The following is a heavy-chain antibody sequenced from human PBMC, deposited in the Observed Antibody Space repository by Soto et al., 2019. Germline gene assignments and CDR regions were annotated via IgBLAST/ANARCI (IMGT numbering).Heavy chain of an antibody. CDR3: TTEHFDRLGAGYYFDY. Sequence: PGGYLRLSCAASGFTFSTSWRSWVLQAPGKGLEWVGRIKSKTDGGTTDYAAPVKGRFTISRDDSKNTLYLQMNSLKTEDTAVYYCTTEHFDRLGAGYYFDYWGQGT. D-gene: IGHD3-9*01. J-gene: IGHJ4*02. CDR1: GFTFSTSW. CDR2: IKSKTDGGTT. V-gene: IGHV3-15*01.